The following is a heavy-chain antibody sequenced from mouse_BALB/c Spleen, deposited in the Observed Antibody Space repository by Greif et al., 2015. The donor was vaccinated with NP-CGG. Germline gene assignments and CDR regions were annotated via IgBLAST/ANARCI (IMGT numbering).Heavy chain of an antibody. V-gene: IGHV5-6*01. CDR3: ARGAVVGADYAMDY. D-gene: IGHD1-1*01. CDR1: GFTFSSYG. Sequence: VQLQQSGGDLVKPGGSLKLSCAASGFTFSSYGMSWVRQTPDKRLEWVATISSGGSYTYYPDSVKGRFTISRDNAKNTLYLQMSSLKSEDTAMYYCARGAVVGADYAMDYWGQGTSVTVSS. J-gene: IGHJ4*01. CDR2: ISSGGSYT.